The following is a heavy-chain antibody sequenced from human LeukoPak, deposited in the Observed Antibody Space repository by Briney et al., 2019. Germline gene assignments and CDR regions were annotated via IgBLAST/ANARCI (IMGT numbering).Heavy chain of an antibody. J-gene: IGHJ5*02. CDR1: GGTFTSYA. D-gene: IGHD4-17*01. V-gene: IGHV1-69*05. CDR3: ARDVHGDYGSGWFDP. Sequence: SVKVSCKTSGGTFTSYAITWVRQAPGQGLEWLGGIMPLFGTAGYAQKFQGRVTITKDESTRTVYLELTSLTSDDTAVYYCARDVHGDYGSGWFDPWGQGTLVSVSS. CDR2: IMPLFGTA.